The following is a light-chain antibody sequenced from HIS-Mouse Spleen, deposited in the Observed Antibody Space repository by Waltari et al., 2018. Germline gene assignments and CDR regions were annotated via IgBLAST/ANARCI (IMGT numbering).Light chain of an antibody. J-gene: IGLJ2*01. V-gene: IGLV3-10*01. CDR1: ALPKKY. CDR2: EDS. CDR3: YSTDSSGNHRV. Sequence: SYELPQPPSVSVSPGQPARITCPGDALPKKYAYWDQQKSGQAPVLVIYEDSKRPSGIPERFSGSSSGTMATLTISGAQVEDEADYYCYSTDSSGNHRVFGGGTKLTVL.